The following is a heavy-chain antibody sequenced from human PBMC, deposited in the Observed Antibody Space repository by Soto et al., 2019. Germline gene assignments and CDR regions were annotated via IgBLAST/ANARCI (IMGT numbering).Heavy chain of an antibody. D-gene: IGHD6-13*01. V-gene: IGHV4-59*01. CDR1: GGSISSYY. J-gene: IGHJ4*02. CDR2: IYYSGST. CDR3: ARAPGTIHDY. Sequence: SQNLSLTCTVSGGSISSYYWSWIRQPPGQGLEWIGYIYYSGSTNYNPSLKSRVTISVDTSKNQFSLKLSSVTAADTAVYYCARAPGTIHDYWGQGTVDTVSS.